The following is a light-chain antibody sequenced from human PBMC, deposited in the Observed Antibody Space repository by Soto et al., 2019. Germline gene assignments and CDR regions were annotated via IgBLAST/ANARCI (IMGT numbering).Light chain of an antibody. V-gene: IGKV3-11*01. J-gene: IGKJ5*01. CDR1: QSVNNY. CDR2: DAS. Sequence: EIVLTQSPATLSLSPGERATLSCRASQSVNNYVAWYQQKPAQAPRLLIYDASNRATGVPGRFSGSGSGTDFTLTISSIEPEDFAVYYCQQRFNWPPITFGQGTRLEIK. CDR3: QQRFNWPPIT.